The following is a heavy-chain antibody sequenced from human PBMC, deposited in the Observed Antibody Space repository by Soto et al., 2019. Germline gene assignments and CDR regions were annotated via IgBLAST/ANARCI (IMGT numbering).Heavy chain of an antibody. CDR2: IKFDGSGI. Sequence: EVQLVESGGKVVQPGGSLRLSCVASGFTFSVYWMSWVRQAPGEGLEWVARIKFDGSGIQYADSVKGRFSISRDNAGNSVSLQMNSLRAEDTAAYYCATDSGSSSVDPANHYFEYWGQGALVTVTS. V-gene: IGHV3-7*01. D-gene: IGHD3-10*01. CDR3: ATDSGSSSVDPANHYFEY. CDR1: GFTFSVYW. J-gene: IGHJ4*02.